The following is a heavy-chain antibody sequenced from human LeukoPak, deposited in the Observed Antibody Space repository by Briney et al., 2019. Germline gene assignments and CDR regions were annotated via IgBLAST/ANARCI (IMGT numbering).Heavy chain of an antibody. V-gene: IGHV3-48*04. J-gene: IGHJ4*02. CDR3: ARVLTWAYYFDY. Sequence: GGSLRLSCTASGFTFSSYGMNWVRQAPGKGLEWVSYIAGSGTTIYYADSVKGRFTISRDNAKNSLYLQMNSLRAEDTAVYYCARVLTWAYYFDYWGQGTLVTVSS. CDR1: GFTFSSYG. CDR2: IAGSGTTI. D-gene: IGHD3-16*01.